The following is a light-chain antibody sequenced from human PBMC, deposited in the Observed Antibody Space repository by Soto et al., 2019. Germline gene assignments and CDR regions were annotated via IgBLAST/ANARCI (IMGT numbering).Light chain of an antibody. CDR1: QSFRGL. V-gene: IGKV3-11*01. CDR3: QQRHMWPIT. Sequence: EVVLTQSPVTLSLSPGERATLSCRASQSFRGLLAWYQQKPGQAPRLLIYDAYNRATGIPPRFSGSGSGTDFTLTISSLEPEDSAVYYCQQRHMWPITFXQGTRWRL. CDR2: DAY. J-gene: IGKJ5*01.